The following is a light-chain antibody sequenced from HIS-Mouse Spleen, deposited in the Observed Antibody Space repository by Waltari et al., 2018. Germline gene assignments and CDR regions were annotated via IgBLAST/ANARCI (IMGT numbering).Light chain of an antibody. CDR1: SSDVGGYNY. J-gene: IGLJ3*02. Sequence: LTQPPSASGSPGQSVTISCTGTSSDVGGYNYVSWYQQHPGKAPNLMIYEVSKRPSGVPDRFSGSKSGNTASLTVSGLQAEDEADYYCSSYAGSNNWVFGGGTKLTVL. CDR2: EVS. V-gene: IGLV2-8*01. CDR3: SSYAGSNNWV.